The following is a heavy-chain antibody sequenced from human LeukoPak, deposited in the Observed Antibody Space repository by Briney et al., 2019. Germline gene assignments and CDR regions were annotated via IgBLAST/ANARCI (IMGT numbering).Heavy chain of an antibody. CDR2: ISSSSSYI. D-gene: IGHD2-21*02. Sequence: GGSLTLSCAASGFTFSSYSMNWVPQAPGKGLEWVSSISSSSSYIYYADSVKGRFTISRDNAKNSLYLQMNSPRAEDTAVYYCARDSGPVVVTATHVGYWGQGTLVTVSS. CDR1: GFTFSSYS. CDR3: ARDSGPVVVTATHVGY. J-gene: IGHJ4*02. V-gene: IGHV3-21*01.